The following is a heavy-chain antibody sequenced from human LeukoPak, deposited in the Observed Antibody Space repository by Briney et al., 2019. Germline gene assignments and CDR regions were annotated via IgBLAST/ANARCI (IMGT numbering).Heavy chain of an antibody. J-gene: IGHJ4*02. CDR2: INHSGST. D-gene: IGHD4-17*01. CDR1: GGSFSGYY. Sequence: PSETLSLTCAVYGGSFSGYYWSWIRQPPGKGLEWIGEINHSGSTNYNPSLKSRVTISVDTSKNQFSLKLSSVTAADTAVYYCARDGDYFYWGQGTLVTVSS. V-gene: IGHV4-34*01. CDR3: ARDGDYFY.